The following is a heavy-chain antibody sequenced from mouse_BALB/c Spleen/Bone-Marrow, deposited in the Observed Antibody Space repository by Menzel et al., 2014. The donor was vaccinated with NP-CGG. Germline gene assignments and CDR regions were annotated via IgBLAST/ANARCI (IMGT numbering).Heavy chain of an antibody. CDR3: ARGSLLRLRYCAMDY. V-gene: IGHV2-9*02. J-gene: IGHJ4*01. Sequence: VKLVESGPGLVAPSQSLSITCTVSGFSLTSYGVHWVRQPPGKGLEWLGVIWAGGSTNYNSALMSRPSISKDNSKSQVFLKMNSLQTDDTAMYYCARGSLLRLRYCAMDYWGQGTSVTVSS. D-gene: IGHD1-2*01. CDR2: IWAGGST. CDR1: GFSLTSYG.